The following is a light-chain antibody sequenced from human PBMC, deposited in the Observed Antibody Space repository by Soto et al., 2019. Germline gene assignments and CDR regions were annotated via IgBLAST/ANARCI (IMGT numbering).Light chain of an antibody. Sequence: IQVTQSPSSLSASVGVRVTITCPASQDISSYLAWYQQKPGKAPTLLIYAASTLQSGVPSRFSGSGFGTDFTLTISSLQAEDFASYFCQQLRSYPSTFGGGTKVEIK. V-gene: IGKV1-9*01. CDR3: QQLRSYPST. CDR1: QDISSY. CDR2: AAS. J-gene: IGKJ4*01.